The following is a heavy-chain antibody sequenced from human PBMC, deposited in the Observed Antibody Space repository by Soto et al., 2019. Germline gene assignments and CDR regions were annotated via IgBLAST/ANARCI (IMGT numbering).Heavy chain of an antibody. J-gene: IGHJ4*02. D-gene: IGHD6-13*01. CDR2: TYYRSKWYN. CDR3: VRLVGNSWLDY. Sequence: SQTLSLTCAISGDSVSSNSAVWNWIRQSPSRGLEWLGRTYYRSKWYNDYAVSVKSRITINPDTSKNHFSLQLNSVSPEDTAVYYCVRLVGNSWLDYWGQGTLVTVSS. CDR1: GDSVSSNSAV. V-gene: IGHV6-1*01.